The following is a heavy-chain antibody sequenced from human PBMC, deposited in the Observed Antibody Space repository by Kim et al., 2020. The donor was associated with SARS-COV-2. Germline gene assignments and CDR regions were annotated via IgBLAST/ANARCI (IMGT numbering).Heavy chain of an antibody. CDR3: VRGSNDWVGSDF. J-gene: IGHJ4*02. CDR1: GFTFSNYW. Sequence: GGSLRLSCEASGFTFSNYWMHWVRQAPGKGLIWVSRIDTDGTTINYADSVKGRFTISRDDAKNTLYLQMNALRDEDTAEYYCVRGSNDWVGSDFWGQGTLVTVSS. V-gene: IGHV3-74*01. D-gene: IGHD3-9*01. CDR2: IDTDGTTI.